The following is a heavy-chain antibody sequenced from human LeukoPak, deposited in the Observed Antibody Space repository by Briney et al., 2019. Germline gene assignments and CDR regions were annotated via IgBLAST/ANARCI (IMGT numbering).Heavy chain of an antibody. CDR3: ARASTASSSWLFWFDP. CDR2: ISYDGSNK. V-gene: IGHV3-30-3*01. Sequence: GGSLRLSCAASGFTFSSFAMHWVRQAPGKGLEGVAVISYDGSNKYYADSVKGRFTISRDNSKNTLYLQMNSLRAEDTAVYYCARASTASSSWLFWFDPWGQGTLVTVSS. J-gene: IGHJ5*02. D-gene: IGHD6-13*01. CDR1: GFTFSSFA.